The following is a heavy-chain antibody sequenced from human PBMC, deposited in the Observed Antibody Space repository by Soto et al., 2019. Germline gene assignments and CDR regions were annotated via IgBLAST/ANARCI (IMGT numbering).Heavy chain of an antibody. Sequence: PGGSLRLSCETSGFAFSDYGLTWVRQAPGKGLEWISSNSGTGRTSFHADSVKGRFTISRDHSRKTLYLQMNSLRAEDTAVYYCAKDHRYYDSSGYYPGDFDHWGQGTLVTVSS. CDR2: NSGTGRTS. J-gene: IGHJ4*02. CDR3: AKDHRYYDSSGYYPGDFDH. D-gene: IGHD3-22*01. CDR1: GFAFSDYG. V-gene: IGHV3-23*01.